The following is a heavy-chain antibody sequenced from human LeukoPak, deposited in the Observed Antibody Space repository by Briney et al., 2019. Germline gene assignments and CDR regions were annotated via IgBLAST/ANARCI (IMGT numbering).Heavy chain of an antibody. D-gene: IGHD3-10*01. CDR3: ARDGRFGESRLGMDV. J-gene: IGHJ6*04. Sequence: SQTLSLTCTVSGGSISSGGYYWSWIRQHPGKGLEWIGYIYYSGSTYYNPSLKSRVTISVDTPKNQFSLKLSSVTAADTAVYYCARDGRFGESRLGMDVWGKGTTVTVSS. CDR2: IYYSGST. CDR1: GGSISSGGYY. V-gene: IGHV4-31*03.